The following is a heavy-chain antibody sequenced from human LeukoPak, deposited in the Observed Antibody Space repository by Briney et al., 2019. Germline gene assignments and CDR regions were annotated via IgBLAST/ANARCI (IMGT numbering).Heavy chain of an antibody. J-gene: IGHJ4*02. CDR3: ARYFCVGTCYHFDY. Sequence: PSETLSLTCTVSGYSISSGYYWGWIRQPPGKGLEWIGSIYHSGSTYYNPSLKSRVTISVDTSKNQFSLKLRSVTAADTAVYYCARYFCVGTCYHFDYWGQGTLVTVSS. CDR1: GYSISSGYY. V-gene: IGHV4-38-2*02. CDR2: IYHSGST. D-gene: IGHD2-15*01.